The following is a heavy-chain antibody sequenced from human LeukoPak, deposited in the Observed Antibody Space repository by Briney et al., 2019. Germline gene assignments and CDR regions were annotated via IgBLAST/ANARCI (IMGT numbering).Heavy chain of an antibody. Sequence: ASVKFPCKASGYTFTTLPINWVRQSTGQGLEWMGRMSPNTGATRFAQKFQGRVTMTMNISINTAYMELSTLNSDDTAVYFCARGTIGNFTRDKLEAFVSELPLTAYYYYMDVWGKGTTVTVSS. V-gene: IGHV1-8*01. CDR1: GYTFTTLP. D-gene: IGHD3-3*01. CDR2: MSPNTGAT. CDR3: ARGTIGNFTRDKLEAFVSELPLTAYYYYMDV. J-gene: IGHJ6*03.